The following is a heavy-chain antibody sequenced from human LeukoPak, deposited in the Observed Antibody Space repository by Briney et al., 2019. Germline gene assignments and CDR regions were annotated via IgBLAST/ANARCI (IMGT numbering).Heavy chain of an antibody. D-gene: IGHD1-26*01. CDR1: GFTFSTYA. Sequence: GGSLRLSCAASGFTFSTYAMSWVRQGPGKGLEWVSAIGLGSSPTFYAESVKGRFTISRDDSKNTLYLHMNSLRADDTAVYYCAKDGTELSGSYLLWGQGTLVTVSS. J-gene: IGHJ4*02. CDR3: AKDGTELSGSYLL. V-gene: IGHV3-23*01. CDR2: IGLGSSPT.